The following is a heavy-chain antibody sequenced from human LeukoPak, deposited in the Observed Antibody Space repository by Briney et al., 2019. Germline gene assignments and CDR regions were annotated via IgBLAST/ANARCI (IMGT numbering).Heavy chain of an antibody. J-gene: IGHJ4*02. CDR2: MNPNSGNT. D-gene: IGHD2-2*02. V-gene: IGHV1-8*01. CDR3: ARDGCSSTSCYMGVYYFDY. CDR1: GYTFTSYD. Sequence: ASVKVSCKASGYTFTSYDINWVRQATGQGLEWMGWMNPNSGNTGYAQKFQGRVTMTRNTSISTAYMELSSLRSEDTAVYYCARDGCSSTSCYMGVYYFDYWGQGTLVTVSS.